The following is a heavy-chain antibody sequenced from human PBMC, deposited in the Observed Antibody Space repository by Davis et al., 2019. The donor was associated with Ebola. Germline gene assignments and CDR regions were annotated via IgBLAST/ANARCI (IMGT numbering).Heavy chain of an antibody. Sequence: SETLSLTCTVSGGSISSYYWSWIRQPPGKGLEWIGYIYYSGSTNYNPSLNSRVTISVDTSKNQFSLKLRSVTAADTAVYYCSSLYYDLLTGFPNWGQGTLVTVSS. J-gene: IGHJ4*02. V-gene: IGHV4-59*08. CDR3: SSLYYDLLTGFPN. D-gene: IGHD3-9*01. CDR2: IYYSGST. CDR1: GGSISSYY.